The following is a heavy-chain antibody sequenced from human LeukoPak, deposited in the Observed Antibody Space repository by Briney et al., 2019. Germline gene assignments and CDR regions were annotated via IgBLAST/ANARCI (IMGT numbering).Heavy chain of an antibody. CDR2: IQSHGSPT. V-gene: IGHV3-30*02. Sequence: PGGSLRLSCAASGFSFSSYSMHWVRQAPGKGLEWVTFIQSHGSPTYYADSVKGRFTISRDNSQNTLYLQMNSLRADDTAVYYCARAFGEGTRYFDWLLSHGAFDYWGQGTLVTVSS. CDR3: ARAFGEGTRYFDWLLSHGAFDY. J-gene: IGHJ4*02. D-gene: IGHD3-9*01. CDR1: GFSFSSYS.